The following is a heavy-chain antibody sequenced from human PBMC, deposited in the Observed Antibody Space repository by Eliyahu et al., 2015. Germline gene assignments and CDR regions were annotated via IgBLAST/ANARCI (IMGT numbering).Heavy chain of an antibody. CDR3: ARVCPPRSGSYGVQYYFDY. Sequence: QVQLVQSGAEVKKPGASVXVSCXASGSTFTSYGXSXVRQAPGQGLEWMGWISAYNGNTNYAQKLQGRVTMTTDTSTSTAYMELRSLRSDDTAVYYCARVCPPRSGSYGVQYYFDYWGQGTLVTVSS. CDR1: GSTFTSYG. V-gene: IGHV1-18*01. J-gene: IGHJ4*02. D-gene: IGHD1-26*01. CDR2: ISAYNGNT.